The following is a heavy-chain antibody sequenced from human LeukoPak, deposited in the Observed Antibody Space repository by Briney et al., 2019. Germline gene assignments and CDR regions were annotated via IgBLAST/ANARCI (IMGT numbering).Heavy chain of an antibody. J-gene: IGHJ4*02. V-gene: IGHV3-66*01. CDR1: GFTVSSNY. CDR3: ARDQREQQLVG. CDR2: IYSGGST. D-gene: IGHD6-13*01. Sequence: PGGPLRLSCAASGFTVSSNYMNWVRQAPGKGLEWVSLIYSGGSTSYADSVKGRFTISRDNSKNTLYLQMNSLRAEDTAVYYCARDQREQQLVGWGQGTLVIVSS.